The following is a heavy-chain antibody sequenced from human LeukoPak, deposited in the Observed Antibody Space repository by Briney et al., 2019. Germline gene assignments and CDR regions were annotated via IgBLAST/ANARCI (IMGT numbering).Heavy chain of an antibody. CDR1: GYTLTELS. V-gene: IGHV1-24*01. CDR3: ARDEGVGERGAY. D-gene: IGHD3-16*01. CDR2: FDPEDGET. J-gene: IGHJ4*02. Sequence: ASVKVSCKVSGYTLTELSMHWVRQAPGIGLEWMGGFDPEDGETIYAQKFQGRVTMTEDTSTDTAYMELSSLRSDDTAMYYCARDEGVGERGAYWGQGTLVTVSS.